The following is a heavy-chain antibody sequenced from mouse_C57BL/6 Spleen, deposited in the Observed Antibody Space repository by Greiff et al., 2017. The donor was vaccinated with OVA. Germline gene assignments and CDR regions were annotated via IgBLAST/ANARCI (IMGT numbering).Heavy chain of an antibody. CDR3: ATMITTTAWFAY. CDR2: INSDGGST. Sequence: EVHLVESGGGLVQPGESLKLSCESNEYEFPSHDMSWVRKTPEKRLELVAAINSDGGSTYYPDTMERRFIISRDNTKKTLYLQMSSLRSEDTALYYCATMITTTAWFAYWGQGTLVTVSA. CDR1: EYEFPSHD. D-gene: IGHD2-4*01. V-gene: IGHV5-2*01. J-gene: IGHJ3*01.